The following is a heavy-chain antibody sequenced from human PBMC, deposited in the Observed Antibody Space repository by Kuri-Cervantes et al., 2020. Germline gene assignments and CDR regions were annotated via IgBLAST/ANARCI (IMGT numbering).Heavy chain of an antibody. CDR3: ARDRFWEYYYYYMDV. CDR2: ISSSSSYI. Sequence: GESLKISCAASGFTFSSYSMNWVRQAPGKGLEWVSSISSSSSYIYYADSVKGRFTISSDNAKNSLYLQMNSLRAEDTAVYYCARDRFWEYYYYYMDVWGKGTTVTVSS. J-gene: IGHJ6*03. D-gene: IGHD3-3*01. CDR1: GFTFSSYS. V-gene: IGHV3-21*01.